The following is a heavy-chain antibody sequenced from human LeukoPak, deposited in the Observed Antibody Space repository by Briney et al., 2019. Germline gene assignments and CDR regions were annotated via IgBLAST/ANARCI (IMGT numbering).Heavy chain of an antibody. D-gene: IGHD3-3*01. CDR1: GYTFTSYG. J-gene: IGHJ3*02. CDR2: ISAYNGNT. Sequence: GASVKVSCKASGYTFTSYGISWVRQAPGQGLEWMGWISAYNGNTNYAQKLQGRVTMTTDTSTSTAYMELRSLRSDDTAVYYCARVPRPRGVVIISSGAFDIWGQETMVTVSS. CDR3: ARVPRPRGVVIISSGAFDI. V-gene: IGHV1-18*01.